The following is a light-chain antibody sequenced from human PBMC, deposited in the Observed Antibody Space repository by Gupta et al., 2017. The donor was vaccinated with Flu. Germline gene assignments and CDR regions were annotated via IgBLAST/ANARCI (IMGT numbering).Light chain of an antibody. CDR1: QDITNY. CDR3: QQVDNIPYT. CDR2: DAS. V-gene: IGKV1-33*01. Sequence: DIQMTQSPSSLSASVGDRVTITCQASQDITNYLNWYQQKPGEAPKLLIYDASSLETGVPSRFSGSGSGTDFTFTISSLQPEDIATYYCQQVDNIPYTFGQGTKLEIK. J-gene: IGKJ2*01.